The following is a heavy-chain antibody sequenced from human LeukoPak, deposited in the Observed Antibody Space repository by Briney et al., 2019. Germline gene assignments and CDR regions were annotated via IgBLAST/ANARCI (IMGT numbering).Heavy chain of an antibody. CDR1: GFTFSNYW. V-gene: IGHV3-74*01. CDR3: ARDPGQYYDTSDNWFDP. D-gene: IGHD3-22*01. CDR2: INSDGINT. Sequence: GGSLRLSCAASGFTFSNYWIHWVRQAPGKGLVWVSRINSDGINTSYADSVKGRFTISRDNAKNTLNLQMNSLRAEDTAVYYCARDPGQYYDTSDNWFDPWGQGTLVTVSS. J-gene: IGHJ5*02.